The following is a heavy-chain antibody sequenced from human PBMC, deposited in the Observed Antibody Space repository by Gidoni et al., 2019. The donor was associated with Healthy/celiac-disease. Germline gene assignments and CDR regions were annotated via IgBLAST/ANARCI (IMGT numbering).Heavy chain of an antibody. V-gene: IGHV4-39*01. D-gene: IGHD7-27*01. Sequence: QLQLQESGPGLVKPSETLSLTCTVSGGSISSSSYYWGWIRQPPGKGLEWIGSIYYSGSTYYNPSLKSRVTISVDTSKNQFSLKLSSVTAADTAVYYCAGLELGMHFYFDYWGQGTLVTVSS. CDR2: IYYSGST. J-gene: IGHJ4*02. CDR1: GGSISSSSYY. CDR3: AGLELGMHFYFDY.